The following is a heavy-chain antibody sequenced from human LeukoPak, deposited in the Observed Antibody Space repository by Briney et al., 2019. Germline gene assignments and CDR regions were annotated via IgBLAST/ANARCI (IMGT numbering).Heavy chain of an antibody. D-gene: IGHD3-16*01. CDR2: ISSSGSSI. CDR3: ARDLEGEFDY. Sequence: GGSLRLSCAASGFTFSDYYMSWTRQAPGKGLEWVSYISSSGSSIHFADSVKGRFTISRDNAKNSLYLQMNSLRAEGTAVYYCARDLEGEFDYWGQGTLVTVSS. V-gene: IGHV3-11*01. CDR1: GFTFSDYY. J-gene: IGHJ4*02.